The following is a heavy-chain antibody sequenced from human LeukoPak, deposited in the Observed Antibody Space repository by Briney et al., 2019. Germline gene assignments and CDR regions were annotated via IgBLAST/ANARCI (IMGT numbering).Heavy chain of an antibody. V-gene: IGHV1-18*01. CDR2: ISAYNGNT. CDR3: ARDRRSCSSTSCPGSYYYYGMDV. D-gene: IGHD2-2*01. CDR1: GYTFTSYG. J-gene: IGHJ6*02. Sequence: ASVKVSCKASGYTFTSYGISWVRQAPGQGLEWMGWISAYNGNTNYAQKLQGRVTMTTDTSTSTAYMELRSLRSDDTAVYYCARDRRSCSSTSCPGSYYYYGMDVWGQGTTVTVSS.